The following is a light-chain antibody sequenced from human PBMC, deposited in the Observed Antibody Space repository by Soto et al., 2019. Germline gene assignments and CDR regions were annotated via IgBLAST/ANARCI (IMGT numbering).Light chain of an antibody. CDR1: QSVSSK. J-gene: IGKJ1*01. Sequence: EIVMTQSPATLSVSPGERATLSCRASQSVSSKLAWYQQKPDQAPRLLIYGASTRATGIPARFSGSGSGTEFTLTISSLQSEDFAVYYCQQYNNWPRTFGQGTKVEIK. CDR3: QQYNNWPRT. V-gene: IGKV3-15*01. CDR2: GAS.